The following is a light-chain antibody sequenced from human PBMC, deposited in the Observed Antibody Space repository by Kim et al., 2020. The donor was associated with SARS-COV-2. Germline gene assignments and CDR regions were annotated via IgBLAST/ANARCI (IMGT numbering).Light chain of an antibody. Sequence: ASVGDRVTITCRASQSIGKYLNWYQQKAGKAPKLLIYAVSILQSGISARFSGSGSGTDFTLTINSLQPDDFATYFCQQSYTTPGTFGQGTRLEIK. J-gene: IGKJ5*01. CDR1: QSIGKY. V-gene: IGKV1-39*01. CDR3: QQSYTTPGT. CDR2: AVS.